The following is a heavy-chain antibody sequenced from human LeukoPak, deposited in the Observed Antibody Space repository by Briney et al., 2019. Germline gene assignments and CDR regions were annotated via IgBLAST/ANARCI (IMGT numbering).Heavy chain of an antibody. CDR3: VKDRPCDGCMPMDA. D-gene: IGHD5-24*01. CDR1: GFTFSSYG. CDR2: IWYDGSNK. V-gene: IGHV3-33*06. Sequence: GRSLRLSWAASGFTFSSYGMHWVRQAPGKGLEWVAVIWYDGSNKYYADSVKGRFTISRGNSKNTVYLQMNSLRAEDTAIYFCVKDRPCDGCMPMDAWGQGTTVTVSS. J-gene: IGHJ6*02.